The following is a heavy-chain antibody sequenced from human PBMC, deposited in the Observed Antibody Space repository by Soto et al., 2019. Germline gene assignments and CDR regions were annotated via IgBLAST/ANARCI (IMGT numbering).Heavy chain of an antibody. J-gene: IGHJ4*02. V-gene: IGHV4-61*01. CDR2: IYYSGST. D-gene: IGHD6-13*01. Sequence: PSETLSLTCTVSGGSVSSGSYYWSWIRQPPGKGLEWIGYIYYSGSTNYNPSLKSRVTISVDTSKNQFSLKLSSVTAADTAVYYCARDVPAAAGTYYFDYWGQGTLVTVSS. CDR1: GGSVSSGSYY. CDR3: ARDVPAAAGTYYFDY.